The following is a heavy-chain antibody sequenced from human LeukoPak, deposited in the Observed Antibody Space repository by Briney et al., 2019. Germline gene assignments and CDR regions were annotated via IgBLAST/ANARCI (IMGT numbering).Heavy chain of an antibody. D-gene: IGHD6-13*01. Sequence: GGSLRLSCAASGFPVSDYYMSWIRQAPGKGPEWVSDISRGGSTIYYADSVKGRFTISRDNAKNSLYLQMNSLRAEDTAVYYCARDNSSSWYGWFDPWGQGTLVTVSS. CDR1: GFPVSDYY. J-gene: IGHJ5*02. V-gene: IGHV3-11*04. CDR3: ARDNSSSWYGWFDP. CDR2: ISRGGSTI.